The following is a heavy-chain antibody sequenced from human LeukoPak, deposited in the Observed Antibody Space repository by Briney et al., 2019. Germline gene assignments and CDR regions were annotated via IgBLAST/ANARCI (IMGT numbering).Heavy chain of an antibody. V-gene: IGHV3-30*02. J-gene: IGHJ3*02. CDR1: GFTFSSYG. CDR2: IRFDGSIK. CDR3: ARGVVIATERAFDI. D-gene: IGHD2-21*01. Sequence: GGSLRLSCAASGFTFSSYGMHWVRQAPGKGLEWVAFIRFDGSIKYYAESVKGRFTISRDNSKNTLYLQMNSLRAEDTAVYYCARGVVIATERAFDIWGQGTMVTVSS.